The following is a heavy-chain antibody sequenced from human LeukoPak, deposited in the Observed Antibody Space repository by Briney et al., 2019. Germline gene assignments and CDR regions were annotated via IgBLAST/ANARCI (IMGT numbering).Heavy chain of an antibody. CDR2: IKEDGSEK. J-gene: IGHJ3*02. D-gene: IGHD3-10*01. CDR3: ARDGMVRGVIIWDAFDI. Sequence: GGSLRLSCAASGFTFSTYWMTWVRQAPGKGLEWVANIKEDGSEKHYVDSVKGRFTISRDNAKNSLYLQLDSLRAEDTAVYYCARDGMVRGVIIWDAFDIWGQGTMVTVSS. V-gene: IGHV3-7*01. CDR1: GFTFSTYW.